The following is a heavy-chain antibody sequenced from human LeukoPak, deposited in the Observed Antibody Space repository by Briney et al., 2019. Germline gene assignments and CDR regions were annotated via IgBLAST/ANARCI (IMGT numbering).Heavy chain of an antibody. D-gene: IGHD3-22*01. J-gene: IGHJ4*02. V-gene: IGHV3-23*01. CDR1: GFTFSSYA. CDR2: ISGSGGST. Sequence: GVSLRLSCAASGFTFSSYAMSWVRQAPGKGLEWVSAISGSGGSTYYADSVKGRFTISRDNSKNTLYLQMNSLRAEDTAVYYCAKATVYYDSSGYPYYFDYWGQGTQVTVSS. CDR3: AKATVYYDSSGYPYYFDY.